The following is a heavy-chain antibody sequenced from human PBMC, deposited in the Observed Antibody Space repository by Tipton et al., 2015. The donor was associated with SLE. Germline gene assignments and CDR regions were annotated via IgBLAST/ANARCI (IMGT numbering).Heavy chain of an antibody. D-gene: IGHD3-10*01. CDR1: GGSISTYY. V-gene: IGHV4-59*01. CDR2: IYHTGST. CDR3: ARDYYGSGFDAFDI. J-gene: IGHJ3*02. Sequence: TLSLTCTVSGGSISTYYWSWIQQPPKQGLEWSGWIYHTGSTDYNPSLKSRVTISVDTSKNQFSLRLSSVTAADTAVYYCARDYYGSGFDAFDIWGQGTMVAVSS.